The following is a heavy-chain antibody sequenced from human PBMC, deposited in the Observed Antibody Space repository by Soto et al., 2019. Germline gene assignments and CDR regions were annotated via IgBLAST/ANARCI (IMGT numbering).Heavy chain of an antibody. CDR1: GGSVSSGSYY. Sequence: QVQLQESGPGLVKPSETLSLTCTVSGGSVSSGSYYWSWIRQPPGKGLEWIGYIYYSGSTNYNPXXXXXXXXXXXXXXXXXXXXXXXXXXXXXXXXXXXXXXXXNDAFDIWGQGTMVTVSS. CDR2: IYYSGST. J-gene: IGHJ3*02. V-gene: IGHV4-61*01. CDR3: XXXXXXNDAFDI.